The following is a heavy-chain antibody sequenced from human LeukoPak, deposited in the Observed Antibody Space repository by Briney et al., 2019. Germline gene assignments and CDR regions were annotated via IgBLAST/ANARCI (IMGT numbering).Heavy chain of an antibody. Sequence: SETLSLSCTVSGGSISSYYWNWIRQPAGKGLEWIGRIYGSGGTDYNPSLKSRVTMSVDTSKNHVSLKLNSVTAADSAVYYCARDPSYSTGYYDYWGQGILATVSS. CDR3: ARDPSYSTGYYDY. V-gene: IGHV4-4*07. CDR1: GGSISSYY. J-gene: IGHJ4*02. D-gene: IGHD5-18*01. CDR2: IYGSGGT.